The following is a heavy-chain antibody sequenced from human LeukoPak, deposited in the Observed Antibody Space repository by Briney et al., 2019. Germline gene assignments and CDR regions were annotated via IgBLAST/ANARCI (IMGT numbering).Heavy chain of an antibody. CDR2: INPSGGST. J-gene: IGHJ4*02. V-gene: IGHV1-46*01. CDR3: ARLYCSGGSCGEGIDY. D-gene: IGHD2-15*01. Sequence: ASVKVSCKASGYTFTGYYMHWVRQAPGQGLEWMGIINPSGGSTSYAQKFQGRVTMTRDMSTSTVYMELSSLRSEDTAVYYCARLYCSGGSCGEGIDYWGQGTLVTVSS. CDR1: GYTFTGYY.